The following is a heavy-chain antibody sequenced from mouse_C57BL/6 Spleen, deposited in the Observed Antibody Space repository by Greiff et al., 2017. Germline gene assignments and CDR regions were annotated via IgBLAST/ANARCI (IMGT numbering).Heavy chain of an antibody. V-gene: IGHV5-9-1*02. J-gene: IGHJ2*01. CDR3: TRVITTVVATPGAFDY. CDR1: GFTFSSYA. Sequence: EVQGVESGAGLVKPGGSLKLSCAASGFTFSSYAMSWVRQTPEKRLEWVAYISSGGDYIYYADTVKGRFTISRDNARNTLYLQMSSLKSEDTAMYYCTRVITTVVATPGAFDYWGQGTTLTVSS. D-gene: IGHD1-1*01. CDR2: ISSGGDYI.